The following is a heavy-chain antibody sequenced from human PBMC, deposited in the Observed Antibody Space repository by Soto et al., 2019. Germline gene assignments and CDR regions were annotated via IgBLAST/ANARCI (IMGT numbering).Heavy chain of an antibody. CDR1: GFTFRSYF. CDR3: ARENWYSMDV. J-gene: IGHJ6*02. D-gene: IGHD6-13*01. CDR2: TTGDGSKS. Sequence: EVQLVESGGGLVQPGGSLRLSCAASGFTFRSYFMAWVRQAPGKGPVVVAHTTGDGSKSNHADSVRGQFTISRDNAKNPLYLQVNRLRHEDTAMYYCARENWYSMDVWGQGTTVTVSS. V-gene: IGHV3-74*01.